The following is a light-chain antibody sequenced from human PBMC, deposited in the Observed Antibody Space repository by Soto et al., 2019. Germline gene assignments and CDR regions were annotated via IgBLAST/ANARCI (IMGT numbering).Light chain of an antibody. V-gene: IGLV2-8*01. J-gene: IGLJ1*01. CDR2: EVN. Sequence: QSVLTQPASVSGSPGQSITISCTGTSSDVGGYKYVSWYQQHPGKAPKLMIFEVNKRPSGVPDRFSGSKSGNTASLTVSGLQAEDEADYYCSSYAGINNLGVFGTGTKVTVL. CDR1: SSDVGGYKY. CDR3: SSYAGINNLGV.